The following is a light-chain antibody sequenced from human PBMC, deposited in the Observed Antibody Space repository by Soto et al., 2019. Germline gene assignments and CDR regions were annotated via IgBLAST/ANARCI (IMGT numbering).Light chain of an antibody. CDR2: EVS. CDR3: SSYTSSSSYV. V-gene: IGLV2-14*01. J-gene: IGLJ1*01. Sequence: QTVLTQPASVSGSPGQSITISCTGTSSDVGGYNYVSWYQQHPGKAPKLMIYEVSNRPSGVSNRFSGSKSGNTASLTISGLQAEDEADYHCSSYTSSSSYVFGTGTKVTV. CDR1: SSDVGGYNY.